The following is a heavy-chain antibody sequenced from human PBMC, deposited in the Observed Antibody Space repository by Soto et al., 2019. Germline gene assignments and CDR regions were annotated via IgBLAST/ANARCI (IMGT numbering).Heavy chain of an antibody. D-gene: IGHD3-10*01. CDR2: INSDGSIT. J-gene: IGHJ4*02. CDR1: GFTFSSYS. CDR3: ARGNYFHAGSAYNFDY. V-gene: IGHV3-74*01. Sequence: GGSLRLSCAASGFTFSSYSMNWVRQAPGKGPVWVSRINSDGSITGYADSVKGRFTISRDNAKNTLYLQMNSLSAEDTAVYYCARGNYFHAGSAYNFDYWGQGALVTVSS.